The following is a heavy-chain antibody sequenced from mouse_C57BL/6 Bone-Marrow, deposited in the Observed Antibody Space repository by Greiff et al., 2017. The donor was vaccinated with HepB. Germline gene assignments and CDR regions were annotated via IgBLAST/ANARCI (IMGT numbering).Heavy chain of an antibody. V-gene: IGHV1-81*01. CDR3: ARVEVLRPYAMDY. D-gene: IGHD1-2*01. CDR2: IYPRSGNT. Sequence: LVESGAELARPGASVKLSCKASGFTFTSYGISWVKQRTGQGLEWIGEIYPRSGNTYYNEKFKGKATLTADKSSSTAYMELRSLTSEDSAVYFCARVEVLRPYAMDYWGQGTSVTVSS. J-gene: IGHJ4*01. CDR1: GFTFTSYG.